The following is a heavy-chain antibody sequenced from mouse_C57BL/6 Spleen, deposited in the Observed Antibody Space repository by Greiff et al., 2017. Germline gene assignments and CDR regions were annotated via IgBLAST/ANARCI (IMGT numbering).Heavy chain of an antibody. CDR1: GYAFSSYW. Sequence: QVQLQQSGAELVKPGASVKISCKASGYAFSSYWMNWVKQRPGKGLEWIGQIYPGDGDTNYNGKFKGKATLTADKSSSTAYMQLSSLTSEDSAVYYCARDYSNYDFDYWGQGTTLTVSS. CDR3: ARDYSNYDFDY. D-gene: IGHD2-5*01. CDR2: IYPGDGDT. J-gene: IGHJ2*01. V-gene: IGHV1-80*01.